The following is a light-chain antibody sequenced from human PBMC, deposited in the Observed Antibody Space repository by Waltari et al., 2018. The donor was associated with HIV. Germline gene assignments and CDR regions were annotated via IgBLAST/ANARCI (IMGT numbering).Light chain of an antibody. Sequence: SVLTQPPSASGTPGQWVTISCSGSRANLGRNYVYWYQQFPGTTPKLLIYRNNQRPFGVPDRFSGSKSGTSASLAISGLRSEDEADYYCAAWDVSLSGNWVFGGGTKLTVL. J-gene: IGLJ3*02. CDR1: RANLGRNY. CDR3: AAWDVSLSGNWV. CDR2: RNN. V-gene: IGLV1-47*01.